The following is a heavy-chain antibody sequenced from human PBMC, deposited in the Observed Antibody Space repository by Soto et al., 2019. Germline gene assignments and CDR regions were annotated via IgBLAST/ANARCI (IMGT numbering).Heavy chain of an antibody. V-gene: IGHV4-4*07. Sequence: QVQLQESGPGLVKPSETLSLTCSVSGGSVSSFYWSWIRQPAGKGLEWIGRIYASGRTNYNPSLKSRVTMSVDTSKNQFSLNLSSVTAADTAVYYCARDRRIAAAGQFDCWGQGTLVTVSS. CDR3: ARDRRIAAAGQFDC. J-gene: IGHJ4*02. CDR1: GGSVSSFY. D-gene: IGHD6-13*01. CDR2: IYASGRT.